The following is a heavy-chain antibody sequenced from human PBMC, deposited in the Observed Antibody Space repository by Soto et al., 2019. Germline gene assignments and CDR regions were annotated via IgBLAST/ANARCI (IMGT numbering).Heavy chain of an antibody. CDR2: IDPSDSYT. CDR3: ARQRYSYDAHYYYYGMDV. CDR1: GYSFTSYW. V-gene: IGHV5-10-1*01. J-gene: IGHJ6*02. D-gene: IGHD5-18*01. Sequence: GESPKISCKGSGYSFTSYWISWVRQMPGKGLEWMGRIDPSDSYTNYSPSFQGHVTISADKSISTAYLQWSSLKASDTAVYYCARQRYSYDAHYYYYGMDVWGQGTTVTVSS.